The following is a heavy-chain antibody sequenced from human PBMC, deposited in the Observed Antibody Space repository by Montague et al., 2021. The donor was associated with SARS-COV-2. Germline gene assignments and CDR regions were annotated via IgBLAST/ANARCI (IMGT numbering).Heavy chain of an antibody. CDR2: INSDGSNT. CDR1: GFTLSSYW. D-gene: IGHD3-10*01. V-gene: IGHV3-74*01. Sequence: SLRLSCAASGFTLSSYWMHWVRQAPGKGLVWVSRINSDGSNTNYADSVKGRFTISRDNAKNTLYLQMISLRAEDTAVYYCARSYVSGNYGFDLWGQGTMVTVSS. J-gene: IGHJ3*01. CDR3: ARSYVSGNYGFDL.